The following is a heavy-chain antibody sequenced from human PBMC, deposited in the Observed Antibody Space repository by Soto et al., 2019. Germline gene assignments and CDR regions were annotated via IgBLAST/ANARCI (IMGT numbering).Heavy chain of an antibody. D-gene: IGHD1-26*01. Sequence: QVQLVESGGVVVQPGRSLRLSCAASGFTFSSYGMHWVRQAPGKWLEWGAVISYDGSNKYYADSVKGRFTISKDNSKNTLYLQMNSLRAEDTAVYYCAKDQLVGANTWLGVFDYWGQGTLVTVSS. CDR1: GFTFSSYG. J-gene: IGHJ4*02. V-gene: IGHV3-30*18. CDR2: ISYDGSNK. CDR3: AKDQLVGANTWLGVFDY.